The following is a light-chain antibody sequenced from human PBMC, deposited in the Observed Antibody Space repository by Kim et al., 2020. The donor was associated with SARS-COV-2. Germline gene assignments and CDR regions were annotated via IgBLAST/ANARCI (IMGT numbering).Light chain of an antibody. V-gene: IGKV3-15*01. CDR1: QSVTRN. CDR3: QQYNDWPPLT. J-gene: IGKJ4*01. Sequence: SSGERAALSCRASQSVTRNLAWYQQKPGQAARLLIYGEATRATGVPGRCSGSGSGTEFTLTISSLQSEDFALYYCQQYNDWPPLTFGGGTKVDIK. CDR2: GEA.